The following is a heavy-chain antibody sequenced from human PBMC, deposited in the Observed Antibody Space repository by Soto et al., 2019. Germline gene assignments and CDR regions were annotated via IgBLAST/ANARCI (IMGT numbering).Heavy chain of an antibody. D-gene: IGHD3-3*01. J-gene: IGHJ4*02. CDR1: GFSLTTSGVG. V-gene: IGHV2-5*02. CDR2: IYWDDDK. Sequence: QITLNESGPTVLRPTETLTLTCRFSGFSLTTSGVGVGWIRQSPGKAPEGLALIYWDDDKRYSESLRSRLTITNDTSKNQVVRTVSDMDPTDTATYYCAHRVLRTVFGLVTTTAIYFDFWGQGTPVAVSS. CDR3: AHRVLRTVFGLVTTTAIYFDF.